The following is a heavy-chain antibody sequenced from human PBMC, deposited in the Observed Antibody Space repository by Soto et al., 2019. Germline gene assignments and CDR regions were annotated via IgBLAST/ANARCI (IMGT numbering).Heavy chain of an antibody. CDR1: GFICSSYD. CDR2: ILVGGST. Sequence: PGGSLRLSCAVSGFICSSYDMSWVRQAPGKGLDWVSTILVGGSTHYEDYVKGRFTISRDTSKNTVHLQMNSLTAGDTAVYYCAKATAITGGAFEIYGQGTLVTV. J-gene: IGHJ3*02. V-gene: IGHV3-23*01. CDR3: AKATAITGGAFEI. D-gene: IGHD5-12*01.